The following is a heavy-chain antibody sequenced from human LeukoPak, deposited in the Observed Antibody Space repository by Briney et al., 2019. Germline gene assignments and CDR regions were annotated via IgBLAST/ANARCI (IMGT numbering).Heavy chain of an antibody. D-gene: IGHD4-11*01. CDR1: GGSISTYY. V-gene: IGHV4-39*01. J-gene: IGHJ5*02. CDR2: IYYSGST. CDR3: ARRAYSDYGGVSVDP. Sequence: SETLSLTCTVSGGSISTYYWGWVRQPPGKGLDWIGSIYYSGSTYYNPSLKSRVTISVDTSKNQFSLKLSSVTAADTAVYYCARRAYSDYGGVSVDPWGQGTLVTVSS.